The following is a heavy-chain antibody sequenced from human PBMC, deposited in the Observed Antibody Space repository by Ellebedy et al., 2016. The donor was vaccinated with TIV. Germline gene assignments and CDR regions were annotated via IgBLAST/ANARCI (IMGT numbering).Heavy chain of an antibody. CDR2: IWYDGSNK. D-gene: IGHD6-13*01. Sequence: GGSLRLXXAASGFTFSSYGMHWVRQAPGKGLEWVAVIWYDGSNKYYADSVKGRFTISRDNSKNTLYLQMNSLRAEDTAVYYCARGAAAGSSVDYWGQGTLVTVSS. CDR3: ARGAAAGSSVDY. CDR1: GFTFSSYG. J-gene: IGHJ4*02. V-gene: IGHV3-33*01.